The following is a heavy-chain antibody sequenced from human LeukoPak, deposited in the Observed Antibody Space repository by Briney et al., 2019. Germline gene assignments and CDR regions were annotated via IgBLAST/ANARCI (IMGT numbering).Heavy chain of an antibody. CDR2: ISSSSSYI. V-gene: IGHV3-21*01. CDR1: GFTFSSFS. CDR3: ARDSGYGLAFDY. D-gene: IGHD5-12*01. J-gene: IGHJ4*02. Sequence: PGGSLRLSCAASGFTFSSFSMNWVGKPPGKGLEWASSISSSSSYIYYADSVKGRFTISRDNAKNSLYLQMNSLRAEDTAVYYCARDSGYGLAFDYWGQGTLVTVSS.